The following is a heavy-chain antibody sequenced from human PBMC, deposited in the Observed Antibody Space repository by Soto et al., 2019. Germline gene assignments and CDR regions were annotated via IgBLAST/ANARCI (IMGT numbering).Heavy chain of an antibody. D-gene: IGHD4-4*01. J-gene: IGHJ6*03. CDR1: GFTFSNAW. Sequence: GGSLRLSCAASGFTFSNAWMSWVRQAPGKGLEWVGRIKSKTDGGTTDYAAPVKGRFTISRDDSKNTLYLQMNSLKTEDTAVYYCTTDGGDYSNYVKGLGAYYYYMDVWGKGTTVTVSS. CDR3: TTDGGDYSNYVKGLGAYYYYMDV. V-gene: IGHV3-15*01. CDR2: IKSKTDGGTT.